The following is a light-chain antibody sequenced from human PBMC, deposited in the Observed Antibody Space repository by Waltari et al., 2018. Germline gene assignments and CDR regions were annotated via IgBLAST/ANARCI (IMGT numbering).Light chain of an antibody. Sequence: IQMTQSPSSLSASVGDRVTITCRASQEIRSSLVWYQQKSGKAPKLLVYDGSRVKSGVPPRFSGSGSGTYYSLTISSLQPEDSATYYCQQYYTTPMTFGGATKVEIE. V-gene: IGKV1-NL1*01. CDR3: QQYYTTPMT. J-gene: IGKJ4*01. CDR1: QEIRSS. CDR2: DGS.